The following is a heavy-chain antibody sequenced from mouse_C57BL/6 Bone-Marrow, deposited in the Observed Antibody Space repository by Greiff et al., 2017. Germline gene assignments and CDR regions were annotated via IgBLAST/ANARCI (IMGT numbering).Heavy chain of an antibody. D-gene: IGHD2-4*01. CDR1: GYTFTSYG. J-gene: IGHJ3*01. V-gene: IGHV1-81*01. Sequence: QVQLQQSGAELARPGASVKLSCKASGYTFTSYGISWVKQRTGQGLEWIGEIYPRSGNTYYNEKFKGKATLTADKSSSTAYMELRSLTSADSAVYFYARPIYYDYAWFAYWGQGTLVTVSA. CDR2: IYPRSGNT. CDR3: ARPIYYDYAWFAY.